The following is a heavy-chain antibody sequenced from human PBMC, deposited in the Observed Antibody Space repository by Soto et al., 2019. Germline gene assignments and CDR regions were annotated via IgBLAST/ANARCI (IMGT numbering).Heavy chain of an antibody. V-gene: IGHV4-59*12. CDR3: ARPTNYYDSSGKRRNWFDP. CDR1: GGSISSYY. J-gene: IGHJ5*02. D-gene: IGHD3-22*01. CDR2: IYYSGST. Sequence: PSETLSLTCTVSGGSISSYYWSWIRQPPGKGLEWIGYIYYSGSTNYNPSLKSRVTISVDTSKNQFSLKLSSVTAADTAVYYCARPTNYYDSSGKRRNWFDPWGQGTLVTVSS.